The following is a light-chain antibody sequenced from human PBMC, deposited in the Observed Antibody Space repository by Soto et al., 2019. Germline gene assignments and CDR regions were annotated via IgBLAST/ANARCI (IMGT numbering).Light chain of an antibody. CDR3: SSYTNKDTLL. CDR1: SSDVGGYDH. V-gene: IGLV2-14*03. CDR2: DFT. Sequence: QSALTQPASVSGSPGQSITISCTGTSSDVGGYDHVSWYQQHPGKAPKLIIYDFTVRPSGISRRFSGSKSDNTASLAVSGLQPEDEADYYCSSYTNKDTLLFGGGTKVTVL. J-gene: IGLJ3*02.